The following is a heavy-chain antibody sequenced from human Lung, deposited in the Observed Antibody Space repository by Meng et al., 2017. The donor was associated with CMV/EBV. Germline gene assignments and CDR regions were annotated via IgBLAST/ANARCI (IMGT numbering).Heavy chain of an antibody. CDR2: ISGLVGST. CDR1: GLPFNKYA. CDR3: AKDGAFGGPRGYFDN. V-gene: IGHV3-23*01. Sequence: SGLPFNKYAMAWVRQAPGKGLEWVSTISGLVGSTYYADSVKGRFTLSRDNSKNSLDLQMNSLRVEDTAVYYCAKDGAFGGPRGYFDNWGQGILVTVSS. J-gene: IGHJ4*02. D-gene: IGHD3-16*01.